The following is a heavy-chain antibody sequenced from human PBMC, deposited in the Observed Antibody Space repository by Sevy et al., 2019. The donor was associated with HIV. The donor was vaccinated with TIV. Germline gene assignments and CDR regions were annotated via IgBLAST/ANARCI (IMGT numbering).Heavy chain of an antibody. D-gene: IGHD5-18*01. CDR1: GFTFSSYA. Sequence: GGSLRLSCAAPGFTFSSYAMHWVRQAPGKGLEWVAVISYDGSNKYYADSVKGRFTISRDNSKNTLYLQMNSLRAEDTAVYYCARDLRGYSYGYFDYWGQGTLVTVSS. CDR2: ISYDGSNK. CDR3: ARDLRGYSYGYFDY. J-gene: IGHJ4*02. V-gene: IGHV3-30-3*01.